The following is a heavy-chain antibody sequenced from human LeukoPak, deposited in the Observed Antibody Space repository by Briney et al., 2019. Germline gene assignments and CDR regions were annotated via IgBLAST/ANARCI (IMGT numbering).Heavy chain of an antibody. CDR1: GFTFSSYS. D-gene: IGHD6-13*01. Sequence: GGSLRLSCAASGFTFSSYSMNWVRQAPGKGLEWVSSISSSSSYIYYADSVKGRFTISRDNAKNSLYLQMNSLRAEDAAVYYCARDSPGSSSWSHFDYWGQGTLVTVSS. CDR3: ARDSPGSSSWSHFDY. V-gene: IGHV3-21*01. J-gene: IGHJ4*02. CDR2: ISSSSSYI.